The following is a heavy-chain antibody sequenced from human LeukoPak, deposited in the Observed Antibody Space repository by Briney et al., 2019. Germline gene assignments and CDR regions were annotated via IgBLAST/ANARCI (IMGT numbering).Heavy chain of an antibody. CDR2: IYYSGST. CDR3: ARVGIAARPGAYYYYYGMDV. CDR1: GVSISSYY. V-gene: IGHV4-59*01. Sequence: SETLSLTCTVSGVSISSYYWSWIRQPPGKGLEWIGYIYYSGSTNYNPSLKSRVTISVDTSKNQFSLKLSSVTAADTAVYYCARVGIAARPGAYYYYYGMDVWGQGTTVTVSS. D-gene: IGHD6-6*01. J-gene: IGHJ6*02.